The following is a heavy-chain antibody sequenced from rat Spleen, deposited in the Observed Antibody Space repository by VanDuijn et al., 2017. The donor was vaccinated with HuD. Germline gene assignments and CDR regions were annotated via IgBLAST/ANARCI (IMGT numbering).Heavy chain of an antibody. Sequence: EVQLVESDGGLVQPGGSLTLSCAASGFTFDDYGMAWVRQAPKNGLEWVASISWGGSSTYYPDNVKGRFTISRDNAKNALYLQMNNLRSEDTAIYYCARHRLLHLEYWGQGVMVTVSS. V-gene: IGHV5-29*01. J-gene: IGHJ2*01. CDR1: GFTFDDYG. D-gene: IGHD1-1*01. CDR2: ISWGGSST. CDR3: ARHRLLHLEY.